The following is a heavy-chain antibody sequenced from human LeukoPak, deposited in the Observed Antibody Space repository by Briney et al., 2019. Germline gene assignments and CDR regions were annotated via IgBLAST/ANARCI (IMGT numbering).Heavy chain of an antibody. CDR2: IIPIFGTA. CDR3: AMTYYDFWSGYYSLAFDI. J-gene: IGHJ3*02. Sequence: SVKVSCKASGGTFSSYAISWVRQAPGQGLEWMGGIIPIFGTANYAQKFQGTVTITTDESTSTAYMELSSLRSEDTAVYYCAMTYYDFWSGYYSLAFDIWGQGTMVTVSS. CDR1: GGTFSSYA. V-gene: IGHV1-69*05. D-gene: IGHD3-3*01.